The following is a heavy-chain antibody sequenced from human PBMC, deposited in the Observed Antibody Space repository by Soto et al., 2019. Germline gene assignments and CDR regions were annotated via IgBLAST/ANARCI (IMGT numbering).Heavy chain of an antibody. V-gene: IGHV3-30*03. CDR3: ARGAITGTTDLDFYYYMDV. CDR2: ISYDGSNK. J-gene: IGHJ6*03. D-gene: IGHD1-7*01. CDR1: GFTFSSYG. Sequence: GGSLRLSCAASGFTFSSYGMHWVRQAPGKGLEWVAVISYDGSNKYYADSVKGRFTISRDNSKNTLYLQMNSLRSEDTAVYYCARGAITGTTDLDFYYYMDVWGKGTTVTVSS.